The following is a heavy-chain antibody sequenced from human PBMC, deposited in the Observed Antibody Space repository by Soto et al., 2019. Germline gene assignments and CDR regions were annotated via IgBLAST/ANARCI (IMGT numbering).Heavy chain of an antibody. D-gene: IGHD3-16*02. CDR3: ARAKDYVWGSYRYKPPDY. Sequence: SETLSLTCAVYGGSFSGYYWSWIRQPPGKGLEWIGEINHSGSTNYNPSLKSRVTISVDTSKNQFSLKLSSVTAADTAVYYCARAKDYVWGSYRYKPPDYWGQGTLVTVSS. V-gene: IGHV4-34*01. CDR1: GGSFSGYY. CDR2: INHSGST. J-gene: IGHJ4*02.